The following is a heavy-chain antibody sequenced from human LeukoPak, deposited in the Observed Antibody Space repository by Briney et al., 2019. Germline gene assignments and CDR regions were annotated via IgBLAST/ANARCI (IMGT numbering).Heavy chain of an antibody. J-gene: IGHJ4*02. D-gene: IGHD6-13*01. CDR3: ARRLHGSSSDDY. Sequence: SGGSLRLSCAASGFTFSSYSMNWVRQAPGKGLEWVSSISSSSSYIYYADSVKGRFTISRDNAKNSLYLQMNSLRAEDTAVYYCARRLHGSSSDDYWGQGTLVTVSS. CDR1: GFTFSSYS. CDR2: ISSSSSYI. V-gene: IGHV3-21*01.